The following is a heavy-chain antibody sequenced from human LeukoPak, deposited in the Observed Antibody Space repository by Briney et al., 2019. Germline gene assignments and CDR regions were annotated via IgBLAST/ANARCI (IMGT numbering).Heavy chain of an antibody. CDR2: LILIFGTA. D-gene: IGHD3-10*01. Sequence: ASVKLSCKASGRLVSSYATSWERQAPRQGLKWRGGLILIFGTANYAQKFKGRVTITTDESTSTAYMELSSLRSEDTAVYYCAREPQSAEGFGELSPHYYYYMDVWGKGTTVTVSS. V-gene: IGHV1-69*05. J-gene: IGHJ6*03. CDR1: GRLVSSYA. CDR3: AREPQSAEGFGELSPHYYYYMDV.